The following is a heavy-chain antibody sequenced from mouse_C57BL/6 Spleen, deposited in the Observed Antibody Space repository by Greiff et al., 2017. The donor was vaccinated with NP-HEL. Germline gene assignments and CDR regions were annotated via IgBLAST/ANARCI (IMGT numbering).Heavy chain of an antibody. J-gene: IGHJ2*01. CDR1: GFTFSDYG. CDR3: ARRDVYFDY. V-gene: IGHV5-17*01. Sequence: EVKLVESGGGLVKPGWSLKLSCAASGFTFSDYGMHWVRQAPEKGLEWVAYISSGSSTIYYADTVKGRFTISRDNAKNTLFLQMTSLRSEDTAMYYCARRDVYFDYWGQGTTLTVSS. CDR2: ISSGSSTI. D-gene: IGHD3-3*01.